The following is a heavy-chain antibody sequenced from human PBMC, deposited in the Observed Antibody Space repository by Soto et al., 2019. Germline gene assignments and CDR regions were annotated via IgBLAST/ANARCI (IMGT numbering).Heavy chain of an antibody. CDR1: GCTFSSYA. CDR2: ISGSGGST. Sequence: SGGSLRLSCAASGCTFSSYAMSWVRQAPGKGLEWVSAISGSGGSTYYADSVKGRFTISRDNSKNTLYLQMNSLRAEDTAVYYCAKDPPWNSGDWYYFDYWGQGTLVTVSS. J-gene: IGHJ4*02. V-gene: IGHV3-23*01. CDR3: AKDPPWNSGDWYYFDY. D-gene: IGHD2-21*01.